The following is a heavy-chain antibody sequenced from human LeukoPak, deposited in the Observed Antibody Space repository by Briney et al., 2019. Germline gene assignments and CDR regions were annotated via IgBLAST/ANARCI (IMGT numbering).Heavy chain of an antibody. CDR2: ISWNSGSI. Sequence: PGGSLRLSCAASGFTFDDYAMHWVRQAPGKGLEWVSGISWNSGSIGYADSVKGRFTISRDNAKNSLYLQMNSLRAEDTALYYCAKDIVGATTVSAFDIWGQGTMVIVSS. CDR1: GFTFDDYA. CDR3: AKDIVGATTVSAFDI. V-gene: IGHV3-9*01. J-gene: IGHJ3*02. D-gene: IGHD1-26*01.